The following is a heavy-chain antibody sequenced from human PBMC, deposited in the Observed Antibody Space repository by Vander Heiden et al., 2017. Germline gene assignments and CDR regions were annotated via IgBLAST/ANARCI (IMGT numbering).Heavy chain of an antibody. CDR2: VYYSVNT. CDR3: ASQRYDAEIFYLMYFDY. CDR1: GDSMRRSDYY. V-gene: IGHV4-39*01. J-gene: IGHJ4*02. Sequence: QLQLLESGPGLVKPSETLSLTCTVSGDSMRRSDYYWAWLRQSPGKRLEWIASVYYSVNTFYNPSLKSRATISADTSKNKFSLSLKSVTAADTAVYYCASQRYDAEIFYLMYFDYWGQGSLVSVSS. D-gene: IGHD3-16*01.